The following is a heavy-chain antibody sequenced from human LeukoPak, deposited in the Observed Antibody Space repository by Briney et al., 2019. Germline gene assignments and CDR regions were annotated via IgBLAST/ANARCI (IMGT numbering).Heavy chain of an antibody. V-gene: IGHV4-59*11. Sequence: PSKTLSLTCTVSGGSINSHYWSWIRQPPGKGLEWIGYIYYSGGATYTPSLKSRVTISVDTSKNQFSLSLSSVTAADTAVYYCARWSSFYGMDVWGQGTTVTVSS. CDR3: ARWSSFYGMDV. J-gene: IGHJ6*02. D-gene: IGHD6-19*01. CDR2: IYYSGGA. CDR1: GGSINSHY.